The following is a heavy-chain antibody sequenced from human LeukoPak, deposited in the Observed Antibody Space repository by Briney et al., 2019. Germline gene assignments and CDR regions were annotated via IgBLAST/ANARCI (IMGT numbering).Heavy chain of an antibody. V-gene: IGHV4-34*01. Sequence: PSETLSLTCAVYGGSFSGYYWSWIRQPPGKGLEWIGEINHSGSTNYNPSLKSRVTISVDTSKNQFSLKLSSVTAADTAVYYCARGRYCSGGSCYSVYDYWGQGTLVTVFS. J-gene: IGHJ4*02. CDR3: ARGRYCSGGSCYSVYDY. D-gene: IGHD2-15*01. CDR1: GGSFSGYY. CDR2: INHSGST.